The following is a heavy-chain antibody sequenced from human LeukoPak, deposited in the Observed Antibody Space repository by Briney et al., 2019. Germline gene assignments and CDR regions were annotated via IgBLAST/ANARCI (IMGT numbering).Heavy chain of an antibody. Sequence: PSETLSLTCTVSGASTSSHFWSWMRQPPGKGLEWIGNIYIGGTTNYNPSLNSRVTMSLDTSKNQLSLQLTSVTAADTAVYYCIKATKWLAFDSWGRGTLAIVST. D-gene: IGHD6-19*01. V-gene: IGHV4-59*11. CDR1: GASTSSHF. CDR2: IYIGGTT. CDR3: IKATKWLAFDS. J-gene: IGHJ4*02.